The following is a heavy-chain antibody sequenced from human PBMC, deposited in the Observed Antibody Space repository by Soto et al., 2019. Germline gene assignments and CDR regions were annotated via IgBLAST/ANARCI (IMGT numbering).Heavy chain of an antibody. V-gene: IGHV2-5*02. CDR3: VQSRCGGDCLQIYSSHSYYGLEV. CDR2: LYWDDDK. CDR1: GLSLRTTGVG. Sequence: QITLKESGPTLVKPTRTLTLTCTFSGLSLRTTGVGVGWVRQPPGKALEWLALLYWDDDKRYSPSLKSRLTITKDTSQKQVVLTMTNMDTVDTATYYCVQSRCGGDCLQIYSSHSYYGLEVWGQGTTVTVSS. D-gene: IGHD2-21*02. J-gene: IGHJ6*02.